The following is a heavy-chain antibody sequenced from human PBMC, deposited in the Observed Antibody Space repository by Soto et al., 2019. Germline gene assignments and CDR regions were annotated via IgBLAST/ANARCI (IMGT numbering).Heavy chain of an antibody. CDR3: ARARWYDAFDV. J-gene: IGHJ3*01. V-gene: IGHV4-38-2*01. CDR1: GFFISSGNY. D-gene: IGHD2-15*01. Sequence: SETLSLSCAVSGFFISSGNYWGWIRKPPGKGLEWIGSIFHGGNTYYNPSLKSRVTISVDMSKNQFSLKLNSVTAADTAVYYCARARWYDAFDVWGQGTVVTVSS. CDR2: IFHGGNT.